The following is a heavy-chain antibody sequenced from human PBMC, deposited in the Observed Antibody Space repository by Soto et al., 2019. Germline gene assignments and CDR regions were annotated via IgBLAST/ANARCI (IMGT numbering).Heavy chain of an antibody. J-gene: IGHJ4*02. CDR1: GFTFSSFG. D-gene: IGHD3-16*01. CDR2: VNGGGDRT. Sequence: GGSLRLSCTASGFTFSSFGMTWVRQAPGKGLEWGSTVNGGGDRTHYADSVKGRFPIFRDSSKNTVYLQMNSLRAEDSAIYYCVKDVGYGFILYDFWGQGTWATAPQ. CDR3: VKDVGYGFILYDF. V-gene: IGHV3-23*01.